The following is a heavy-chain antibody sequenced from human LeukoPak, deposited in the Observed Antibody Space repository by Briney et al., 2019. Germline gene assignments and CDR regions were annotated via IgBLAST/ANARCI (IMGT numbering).Heavy chain of an antibody. Sequence: PSETLSLTCTVSGGSISSYYWSWIRQPPGKGLEWIGHIYNSGSTNYNPSLKSRVTISVDTSKNQFSLKLSSVTAADTAVYYCASSMGVRHDSYDYTDVWGKGTMVTVSS. CDR1: GGSISSYY. D-gene: IGHD3-16*01. CDR2: IYNSGST. CDR3: ASSMGVRHDSYDYTDV. J-gene: IGHJ6*03. V-gene: IGHV4-59*01.